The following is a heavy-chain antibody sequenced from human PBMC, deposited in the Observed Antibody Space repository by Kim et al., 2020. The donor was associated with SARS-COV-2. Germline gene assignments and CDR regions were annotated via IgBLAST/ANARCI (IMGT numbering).Heavy chain of an antibody. J-gene: IGHJ6*02. CDR3: VGMIRGTYAMDV. CDR1: GYSFTSYW. V-gene: IGHV5-10-1*01. CDR2: IDPSDSYT. D-gene: IGHD3-10*01. Sequence: GESLKISCKGSGYSFTSYWITWVRQMPGKGLEWMGRIDPSDSYTNYSPSFQGHVTISADKSISTAYLQWSSLKASDTAMYYCVGMIRGTYAMDVWGQGTTVTVSS.